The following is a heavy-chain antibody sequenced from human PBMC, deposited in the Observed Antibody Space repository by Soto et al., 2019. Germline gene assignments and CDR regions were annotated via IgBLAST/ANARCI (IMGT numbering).Heavy chain of an antibody. CDR3: ARNILGGTTDY. CDR2: INAGKGDT. Sequence: VKVSCKASGYTFTNHAIHWVRQAPGQGLEWMGWINAGKGDTKYPQRFQGRVTITRDTSASTAYMELSSLRSEDTAVYYCARNILGGTTDYWGPGTLVTVSS. V-gene: IGHV1-3*01. D-gene: IGHD1-7*01. CDR1: GYTFTNHA. J-gene: IGHJ4*02.